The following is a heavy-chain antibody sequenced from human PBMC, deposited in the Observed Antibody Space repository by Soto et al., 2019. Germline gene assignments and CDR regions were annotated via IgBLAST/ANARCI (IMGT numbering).Heavy chain of an antibody. Sequence: GGSLRLSCAASGFTFSNYGMYWVRQAPGKGLEWVAFISYDGSSKFYADPMKGRHTISRDNSKSTLYLQMNSLRAEDTAVYYCARDGGVGGSYYLDYWGQGTSVTVSS. CDR3: ARDGGVGGSYYLDY. V-gene: IGHV3-33*05. CDR1: GFTFSNYG. J-gene: IGHJ4*02. CDR2: ISYDGSSK. D-gene: IGHD1-26*01.